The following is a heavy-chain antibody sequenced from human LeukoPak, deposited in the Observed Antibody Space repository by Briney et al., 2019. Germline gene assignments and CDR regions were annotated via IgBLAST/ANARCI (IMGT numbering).Heavy chain of an antibody. J-gene: IGHJ3*02. Sequence: ASVKVSCKASGGTFSSYAISWVRQATGQGLEWMGWMNPNSGNTGYAQKFQGRVTITRNTSISTAYMELSSLRSEDTAVYYCARGPQAGTARDAFDIWGQGTMVTVSS. D-gene: IGHD6-19*01. CDR2: MNPNSGNT. CDR1: GGTFSSYA. V-gene: IGHV1-8*03. CDR3: ARGPQAGTARDAFDI.